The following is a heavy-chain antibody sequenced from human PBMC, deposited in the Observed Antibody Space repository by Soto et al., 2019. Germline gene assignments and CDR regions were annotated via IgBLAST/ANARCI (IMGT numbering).Heavy chain of an antibody. D-gene: IGHD2-8*02. CDR1: GYNFSDYY. Sequence: ASVKVSCKASGYNFSDYYIHWVRQAPGQGLEWLGWVSPKSGGTNYAQKFKGRVTMTRDTSSNTVYMDLSGLKSDDTAVFYCAREISGGGTLNWFDPWGQGTLFTVSS. J-gene: IGHJ5*02. CDR2: VSPKSGGT. CDR3: AREISGGGTLNWFDP. V-gene: IGHV1-2*02.